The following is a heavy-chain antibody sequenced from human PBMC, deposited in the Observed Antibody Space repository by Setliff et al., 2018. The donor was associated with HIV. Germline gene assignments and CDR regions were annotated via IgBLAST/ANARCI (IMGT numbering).Heavy chain of an antibody. CDR1: GYTFTSYA. CDR3: AREGHGVRRTKQKSYYYYYGMDV. D-gene: IGHD1-1*01. CDR2: INTNTGNP. V-gene: IGHV7-4-1*02. Sequence: ASVKVSCKASGYTFTSYAMNWVRQAPGQGLEWMGWINTNTGNPTYAQGFTGRFVFSLDTSVSTAYLQISSLKAEDTAVYYCAREGHGVRRTKQKSYYYYYGMDVWGQGTTVTVAS. J-gene: IGHJ6*02.